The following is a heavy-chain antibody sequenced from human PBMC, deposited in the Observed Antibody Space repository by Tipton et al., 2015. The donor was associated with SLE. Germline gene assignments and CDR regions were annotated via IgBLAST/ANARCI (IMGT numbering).Heavy chain of an antibody. J-gene: IGHJ3*02. CDR3: GKGRSGWHVGAIDI. V-gene: IGHV3-48*04. CDR1: GFPFSDYS. Sequence: SLRLSCAASGFPFSDYSMNWVRQAQGKGLEWISRIKSDTTYYADSVKGRFTISRDNSKNTLFLQMNSLRVEDTGVYYCGKGRSGWHVGAIDIWGQGTMVSVSS. D-gene: IGHD6-19*01. CDR2: RIKSDTT.